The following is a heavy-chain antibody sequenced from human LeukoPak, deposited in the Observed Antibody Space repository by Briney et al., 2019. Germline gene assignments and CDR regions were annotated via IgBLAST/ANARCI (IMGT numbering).Heavy chain of an antibody. CDR1: GLTFSTYS. V-gene: IGHV3-21*01. D-gene: IGHD6-19*01. CDR2: ISSSSASI. CDR3: ARGHQWLVDFDY. Sequence: GGSLTLSCAASGLTFSTYSMNWVRQAPGKGLEWVSSISSSSASIYYADSGKGRFTISRDNAKNSLYLQMNSLRAEDTAVYYCARGHQWLVDFDYWGQGTLVTVSS. J-gene: IGHJ4*02.